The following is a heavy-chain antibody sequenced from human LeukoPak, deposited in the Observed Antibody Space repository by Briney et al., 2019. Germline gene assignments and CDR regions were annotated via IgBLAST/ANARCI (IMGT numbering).Heavy chain of an antibody. CDR2: ICYSGTT. V-gene: IGHV4-31*03. D-gene: IGHD4-17*01. CDR1: GGSISSGGYY. Sequence: SETLSLTCTVSGGSISSGGYYWSWIRQHPGKGLEWIGCICYSGTTYYHPSLTSRVAISVDTSKNQFSLKLSSVTAADTAVYYCARSGTVTTWNYWGQGTLVTVSS. J-gene: IGHJ4*02. CDR3: ARSGTVTTWNY.